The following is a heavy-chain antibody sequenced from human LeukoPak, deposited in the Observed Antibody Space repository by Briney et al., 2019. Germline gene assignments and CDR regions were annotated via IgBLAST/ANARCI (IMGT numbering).Heavy chain of an antibody. CDR2: ISYDGNNK. D-gene: IGHD3-16*02. Sequence: GGSLRLSCAASGFSFSSYGMHWVRQAPGKGLEWVAVISYDGNNKYYTDSVRGRFTISRDNSKNTLFLQMNSLRAEDTAVYYCAKAAYDYVWGSYRGVEYYFDYWGQGTLVTVSS. CDR3: AKAAYDYVWGSYRGVEYYFDY. J-gene: IGHJ4*02. CDR1: GFSFSSYG. V-gene: IGHV3-30*18.